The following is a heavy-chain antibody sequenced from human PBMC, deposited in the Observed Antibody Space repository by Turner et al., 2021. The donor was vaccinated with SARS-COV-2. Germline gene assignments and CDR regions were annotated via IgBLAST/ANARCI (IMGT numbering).Heavy chain of an antibody. V-gene: IGHV3-11*01. CDR2: IISSVSTI. CDR1: VFTSSDYH. J-gene: IGHJ4*02. CDR3: ARDDGFNRRFDY. Sequence: QVQLVESGGGLVKPGGSLRLSCAASVFTSSDYHMSWIRQAPGMGLEWVSYIISSVSTIYYADSVKGRFTISRDNAKNSLYLQMNCLRAEDTAVYYCARDDGFNRRFDYWGQGTLVTVSS. D-gene: IGHD4-17*01.